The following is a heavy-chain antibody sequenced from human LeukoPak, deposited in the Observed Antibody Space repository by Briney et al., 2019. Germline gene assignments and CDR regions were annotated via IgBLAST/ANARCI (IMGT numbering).Heavy chain of an antibody. CDR1: GGSFSGYY. CDR3: ATRYYYYYYGMDV. V-gene: IGHV4-34*01. CDR2: INHSGST. J-gene: IGHJ6*02. Sequence: SETLSLTCAAYGGSFSGYYWSWIRQPPGKGLEWIGEINHSGSTNYNPSLKSRVTISVDTSKNQFSLKLSSVTAADTAVYYCATRYYYYYYGMDVWGQGTTVTVSS. D-gene: IGHD3-3*01.